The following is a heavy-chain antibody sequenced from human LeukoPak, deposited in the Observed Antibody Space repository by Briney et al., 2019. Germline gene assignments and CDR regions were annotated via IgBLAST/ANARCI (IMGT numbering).Heavy chain of an antibody. V-gene: IGHV5-51*01. CDR3: ARARQSGSYAGFAH. D-gene: IGHD3-16*01. CDR2: IYPGDSDT. J-gene: IGHJ4*02. CDR1: GYSFTNYW. Sequence: GESLKISCQGSGYSFTNYWIAWVRQMPGKGLEWMGIIYPGDSDTRFSPSFRGRVTMSADKSVSTAYLQLNNLKASDTAMYYCARARQSGSYAGFAHWGPGTLVTVSS.